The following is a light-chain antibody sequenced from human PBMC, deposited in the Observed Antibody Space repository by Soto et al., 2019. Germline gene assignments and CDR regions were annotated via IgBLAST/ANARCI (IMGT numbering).Light chain of an antibody. CDR2: EVS. CDR3: SSYAGSNNYV. CDR1: SRDVGAHNF. Sequence: LTQPPSASGSPGQSVTISCTGTSRDVGAHNFVSWHQQHPGKAPKLMIYEVSKRPSGVPDRFSGSKSGNTASLTVSGLQAEDEADYYCSSYAGSNNYVFGPGTKVTVL. V-gene: IGLV2-8*01. J-gene: IGLJ1*01.